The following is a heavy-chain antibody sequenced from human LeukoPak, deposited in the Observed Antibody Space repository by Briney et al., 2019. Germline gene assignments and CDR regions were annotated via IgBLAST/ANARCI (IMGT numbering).Heavy chain of an antibody. CDR3: ARGLGKVDY. CDR1: GGSFSGYY. Sequence: SETLSLTCAVYGGSFSGYYWTWIRQPPGKGLEWIGEINHGGRTNYNPSLESRVTMSVDTSKNQFSLNLSSVTAADTAVYYCARGLGKVDYWGQGTLVTVSS. J-gene: IGHJ4*02. V-gene: IGHV4-34*01. CDR2: INHGGRT.